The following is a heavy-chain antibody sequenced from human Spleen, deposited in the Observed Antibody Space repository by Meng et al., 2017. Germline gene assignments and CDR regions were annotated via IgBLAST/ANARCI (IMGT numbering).Heavy chain of an antibody. CDR2: ISSGGSTS. V-gene: IGHV3-48*03. Sequence: SLKISCVASGFTFSNYEMNWVRQAPGKGLQWVSYISSGGSTSYYADSVKGRFTISRDNAKNSLYLQMNSLRGEDTAVYYCARDRIGMDVWGQGTTVTVSS. J-gene: IGHJ6*02. D-gene: IGHD2-15*01. CDR1: GFTFSNYE. CDR3: ARDRIGMDV.